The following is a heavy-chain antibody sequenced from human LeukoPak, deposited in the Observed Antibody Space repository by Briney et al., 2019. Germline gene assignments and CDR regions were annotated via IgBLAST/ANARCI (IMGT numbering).Heavy chain of an antibody. CDR1: GYTFTSYG. CDR2: ISACNGNT. CDR3: TRDLPYSSSWESIDY. Sequence: ASVEVSCKASGYTFTSYGINWVRQAPGQGPEWMGWISACNGNTKYAQNLQGRVTMTTDTSTSTAYMELRSLRSDDTAVYYCTRDLPYSSSWESIDYWGQGTLVTVSS. V-gene: IGHV1-18*01. D-gene: IGHD6-13*01. J-gene: IGHJ4*02.